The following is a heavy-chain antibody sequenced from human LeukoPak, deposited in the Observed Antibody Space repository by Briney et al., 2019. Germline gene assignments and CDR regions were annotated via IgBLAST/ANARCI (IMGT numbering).Heavy chain of an antibody. D-gene: IGHD3-22*01. J-gene: IGHJ4*02. CDR2: IRHDGSNK. CDR1: GFTFGSYG. V-gene: IGHV3-30*02. Sequence: GGSLRLSCPASGFTFGSYGMHWVRQAPGKGLEWVAFIRHDGSNKYYADSVKGRFTISRDNSKNTLYLQMNSLRAEDTAVYYCVRDMGYYDKVWGQGTLVTVSS. CDR3: VRDMGYYDKV.